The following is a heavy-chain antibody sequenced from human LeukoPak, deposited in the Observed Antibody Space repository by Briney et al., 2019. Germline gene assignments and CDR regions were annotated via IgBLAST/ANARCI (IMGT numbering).Heavy chain of an antibody. CDR1: GFTVSSNY. V-gene: IGHV3-53*01. J-gene: IGHJ3*02. CDR3: ARDPLGRRYYELGRNDAFDI. Sequence: GGSLRLSCAASGFTVSSNYMSWVRQAPGKGLEWVSIIYSGGSTFYADSVKGRFTISRDNSKNTLYLQMNSLRAEDTAVYYCARDPLGRRYYELGRNDAFDIWGQGTMVTVSS. CDR2: IYSGGST. D-gene: IGHD3-22*01.